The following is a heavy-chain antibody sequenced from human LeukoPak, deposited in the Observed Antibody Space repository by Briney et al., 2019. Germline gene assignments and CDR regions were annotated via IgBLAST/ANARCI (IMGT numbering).Heavy chain of an antibody. CDR2: ISWNSGSI. V-gene: IGHV3-9*03. CDR1: GFNFDEYA. D-gene: IGHD3-10*01. J-gene: IGHJ3*02. CDR3: TTLGEAAVRTDDSLHI. Sequence: GGSLRLSCEASGFNFDEYAMHWVRQAPGKGLEWVSEISWNSGSIGYADSVKGRFSISRDNAQNSLYLQMNSLRVEDMALYYCTTLGEAAVRTDDSLHIWGQGTMVIVSS.